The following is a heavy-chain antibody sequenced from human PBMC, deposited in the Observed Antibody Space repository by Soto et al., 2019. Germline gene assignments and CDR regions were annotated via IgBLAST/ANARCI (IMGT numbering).Heavy chain of an antibody. V-gene: IGHV1-2*04. J-gene: IGHJ6*02. Sequence: ASVKVSCKASGYTFTGYYMHWVRQAPGQGLEWMGWINPNSGGTNYAQKFQGWVTMTRDTSISTAYMELSRLRSDDTAVYYCARTVGYCSSTSCYDPRDYYYGMDVWGQGTTVTVSS. D-gene: IGHD2-2*01. CDR3: ARTVGYCSSTSCYDPRDYYYGMDV. CDR1: GYTFTGYY. CDR2: INPNSGGT.